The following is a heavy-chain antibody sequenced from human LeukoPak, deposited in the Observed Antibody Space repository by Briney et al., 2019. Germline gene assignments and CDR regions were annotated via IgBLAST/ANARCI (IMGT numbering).Heavy chain of an antibody. V-gene: IGHV1-69*13. CDR3: AMGYYDSSGYYGVDY. CDR2: IIPIFGTA. D-gene: IGHD3-22*01. CDR1: GGTFSSYA. Sequence: SVKVSCKASGGTFSSYAISWVRQAPGQGLEWMGGIIPIFGTANYAQKFQGRVTITADESTSTAYMELSSLRSEDTAVYYCAMGYYDSSGYYGVDYWGQGALVTVSS. J-gene: IGHJ4*02.